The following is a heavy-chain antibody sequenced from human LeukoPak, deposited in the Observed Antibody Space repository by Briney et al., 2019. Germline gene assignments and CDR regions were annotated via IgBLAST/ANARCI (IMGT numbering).Heavy chain of an antibody. D-gene: IGHD6-13*01. J-gene: IGHJ4*02. Sequence: GRSLRLSCAASGFTFSSYAMSWVRQAPGKGLEWVSVISGSGDSTYYADSVKGRFTISRDNSKNTLYLQMNSLRAEDTAVYYCAKDGWLAATGTDWGQGTLVTVSS. CDR1: GFTFSSYA. V-gene: IGHV3-23*01. CDR3: AKDGWLAATGTD. CDR2: ISGSGDST.